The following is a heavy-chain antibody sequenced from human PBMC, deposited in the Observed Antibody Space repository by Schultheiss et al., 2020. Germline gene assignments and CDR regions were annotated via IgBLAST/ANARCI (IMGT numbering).Heavy chain of an antibody. Sequence: GGSLRLSCAASGFTFSSYEMNWVRQAPGKGLEWVSAISGSGGSTYYADSVKGRFTISRDNSKNTLYLQMNSLRAEDTAVYYCAKEGDFWSGSDFDYWGQGTLVTVSS. D-gene: IGHD3-3*01. CDR1: GFTFSSYE. V-gene: IGHV3-23*01. CDR3: AKEGDFWSGSDFDY. J-gene: IGHJ4*02. CDR2: ISGSGGST.